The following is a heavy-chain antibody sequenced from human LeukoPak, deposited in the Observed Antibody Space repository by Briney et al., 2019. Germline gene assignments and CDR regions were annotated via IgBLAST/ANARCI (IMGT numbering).Heavy chain of an antibody. V-gene: IGHV4-39*07. CDR3: ARDLPRNSGYFFDY. J-gene: IGHJ4*02. Sequence: SETLSLTCTVSGGSISSSSYYWGWIRQPPGKGLEWIGSIYYSGSTYYNPSLKSRVTISVDTSKNQFSLKLSSVTAADTAVYYCARDLPRNSGYFFDYWGQGTLVTVSS. D-gene: IGHD3-22*01. CDR2: IYYSGST. CDR1: GGSISSSSYY.